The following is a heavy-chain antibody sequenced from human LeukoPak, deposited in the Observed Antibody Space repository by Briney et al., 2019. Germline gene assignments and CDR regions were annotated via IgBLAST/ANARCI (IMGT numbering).Heavy chain of an antibody. D-gene: IGHD3-22*01. Sequence: PSQTLSLTCTVSGGSISSGSYYWSWIRQPAGKGLEWIGRIYTSGSTNYNPSLKSRVTISVDTSKNQFSLKLSSVTAADTAVYYCARDRVDPPAWPHYDSSGYYFDYWGQGTLVTVSS. CDR3: ARDRVDPPAWPHYDSSGYYFDY. V-gene: IGHV4-61*02. J-gene: IGHJ4*02. CDR1: GGSISSGSYY. CDR2: IYTSGST.